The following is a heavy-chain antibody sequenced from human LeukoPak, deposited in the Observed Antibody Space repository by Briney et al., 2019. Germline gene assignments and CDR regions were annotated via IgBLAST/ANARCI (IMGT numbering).Heavy chain of an antibody. CDR1: AFTFSSYA. J-gene: IGHJ6*04. D-gene: IGHD2-2*01. V-gene: IGHV3-30*04. CDR2: ISYDGSNK. Sequence: GRSLRLSCAASAFTFSSYAIHWVRQAPGKGLEWVAVISYDGSNKYYADSVKGRFTISRDNSKNTLYLQMNSLRAEDTAVYYCAREVVPAARYPYGMDVWGKGTTVTVSS. CDR3: AREVVPAARYPYGMDV.